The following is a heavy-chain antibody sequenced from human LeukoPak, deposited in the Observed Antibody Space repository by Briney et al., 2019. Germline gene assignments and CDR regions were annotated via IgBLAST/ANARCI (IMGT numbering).Heavy chain of an antibody. Sequence: GGSLRLSCAASGFTFSSYAMSWVRQAPGKGLEWVSAISGSGGSTYYADSVKGRFTISRDNSKNTLYLQMNSLRAEDTAVYYCANLYYYDSSGYYFPRPYFDYWGQGTLVTVSS. CDR1: GFTFSSYA. V-gene: IGHV3-23*01. J-gene: IGHJ4*02. CDR2: ISGSGGST. D-gene: IGHD3-22*01. CDR3: ANLYYYDSSGYYFPRPYFDY.